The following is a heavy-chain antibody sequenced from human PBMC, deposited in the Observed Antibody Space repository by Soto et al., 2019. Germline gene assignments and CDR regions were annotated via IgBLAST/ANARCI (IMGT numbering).Heavy chain of an antibody. J-gene: IGHJ5*02. CDR1: GDSVSSNRVT. V-gene: IGHV6-1*01. CDR3: ARAVDVWFDP. CDR2: TYYRSKWST. Sequence: SQTLSLTCVISGDSVSSNRVTWNWIRQSPSRGLEWLGRTYYRSKWSTDYAASLKSRITINSDTSKNHFSLQLNSVTPEDTAVYYCARAVDVWFDPWSQGTRVTVSS.